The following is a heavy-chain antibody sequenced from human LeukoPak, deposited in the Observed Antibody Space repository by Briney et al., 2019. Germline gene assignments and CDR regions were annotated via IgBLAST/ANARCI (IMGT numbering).Heavy chain of an antibody. V-gene: IGHV3-23*01. J-gene: IGHJ4*02. CDR1: GFTFRHYV. D-gene: IGHD4-17*01. Sequence: PGGSLRLSCAASGFTFRHYVMTWVRQAPGKGLEWVSAITGSGGSIYYADSVRGRFTISRDNSKNTLYLQMNSLRAEDTAVYYCAHPSTPDYGGLDYWGQGTLVTVSS. CDR2: ITGSGGSI. CDR3: AHPSTPDYGGLDY.